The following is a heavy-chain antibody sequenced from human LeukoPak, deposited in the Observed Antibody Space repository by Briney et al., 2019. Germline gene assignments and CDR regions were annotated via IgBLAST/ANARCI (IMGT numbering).Heavy chain of an antibody. V-gene: IGHV3-48*03. J-gene: IGHJ6*02. CDR1: GFIFSRYE. Sequence: PGGSLRLSCAASGFIFSRYEMNRVRQAPGKGLEWVSYISSSGSTILYADSVKGRFTISRDDARSSLYLQMNSLRAEDTAVYYCARITMVRSMDVWGQGTTVTVSS. D-gene: IGHD3-10*01. CDR3: ARITMVRSMDV. CDR2: ISSSGSTI.